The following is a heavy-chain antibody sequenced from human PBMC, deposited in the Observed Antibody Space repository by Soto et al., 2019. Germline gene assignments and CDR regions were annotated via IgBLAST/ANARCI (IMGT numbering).Heavy chain of an antibody. D-gene: IGHD3-22*01. J-gene: IGHJ6*02. CDR3: ARLRRYYDSSGRYYYYYYGMDV. CDR2: IYYSGST. V-gene: IGHV4-39*01. Sequence: SETLSLTCTVSGGSISSSSYYWGWIRQPPGKGLEWIGSIYYSGSTYYNPSLKSRVTISVDTSKNQFSLKLSSVTAADTAVYYCARLRRYYDSSGRYYYYYYGMDVWGQGTTVTVSS. CDR1: GGSISSSSYY.